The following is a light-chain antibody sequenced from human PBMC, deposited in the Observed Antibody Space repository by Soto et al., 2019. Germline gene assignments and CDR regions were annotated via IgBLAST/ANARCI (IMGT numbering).Light chain of an antibody. CDR1: QSIGSW. CDR2: KAS. CDR3: QQYNSYSGT. V-gene: IGKV1-5*03. Sequence: DIQMTQSPSTLSASVGDRVTITCRASQSIGSWLAWYQQKPGKAPKSLIYKASSLESGVPSRFSGSGSGTEVTLTISSLQPDDFATYFCQQYNSYSGTFGQGTKVEIK. J-gene: IGKJ1*01.